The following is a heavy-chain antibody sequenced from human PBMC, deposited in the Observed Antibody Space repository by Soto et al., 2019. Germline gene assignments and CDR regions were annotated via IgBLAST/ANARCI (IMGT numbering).Heavy chain of an antibody. CDR2: IYYSGTT. CDR1: GDSFSSYY. V-gene: IGHV4-59*12. Sequence: QVQLQESGPGLVKPSETLSLTCTVSGDSFSSYYWTWIRQPPGKGLEWIGCIYYSGTTNYNPPLMSRVTISMDTSKNQFSLKLSSVTAADTAVYYCARDTRKIFRLVDTAIVYNWLDPWGQGTLVTVSS. CDR3: ARDTRKIFRLVDTAIVYNWLDP. D-gene: IGHD5-18*01. J-gene: IGHJ5*02.